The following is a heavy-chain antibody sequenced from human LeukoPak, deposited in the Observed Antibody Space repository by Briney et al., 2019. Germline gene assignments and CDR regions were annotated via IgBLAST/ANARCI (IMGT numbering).Heavy chain of an antibody. CDR2: ISYDGSNK. V-gene: IGHV3-30*18. CDR3: AKGTRSGYYANWFDP. CDR1: GFTFSYYS. D-gene: IGHD3-22*01. J-gene: IGHJ5*02. Sequence: GWSLRLSCAASGFTFSYYSMNWVRQAPGKGLEWVAVISYDGSNKYYADSVKGRFTISRDNSKNTLYLQMNSLRAEDTAVYYCAKGTRSGYYANWFDPWGQGTLVTVSS.